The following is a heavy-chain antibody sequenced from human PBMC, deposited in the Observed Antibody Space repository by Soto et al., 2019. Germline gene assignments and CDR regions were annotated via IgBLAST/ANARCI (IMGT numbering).Heavy chain of an antibody. CDR3: ARGGSGAGPAALASYHDNTNYRDDS. J-gene: IGHJ4*02. D-gene: IGHD2-2*01. CDR2: IIPMFAAS. CDR1: GGSFSDFA. V-gene: IGHV1-69*01. Sequence: QVQLAQSGAEVRKPGSSVKVSCGASGGSFSDFAFSWVRQAPGQGLEWMGGIIPMFAASKYAQRFQDRVTITAEEATNTADVALRSSTSDDTATEYSARGGSGAGPAALASYHDNTNYRDDSGGQGTLVTVSS.